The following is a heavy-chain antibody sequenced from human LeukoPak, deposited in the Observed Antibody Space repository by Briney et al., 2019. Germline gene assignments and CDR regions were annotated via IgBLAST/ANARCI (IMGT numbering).Heavy chain of an antibody. CDR2: IYYSGST. Sequence: SETLSLTCTVSGGSISSYYWSWIRQPPGKGLEWIGYIYYSGSTNYNPSLKSRVTISVDTSKNQFSLKLSSVTAADTAVYYCARTPIVATIFSSGWSYYYYGMDVWGQGTTVTVSS. J-gene: IGHJ6*02. V-gene: IGHV4-59*08. D-gene: IGHD5-12*01. CDR3: ARTPIVATIFSSGWSYYYYGMDV. CDR1: GGSISSYY.